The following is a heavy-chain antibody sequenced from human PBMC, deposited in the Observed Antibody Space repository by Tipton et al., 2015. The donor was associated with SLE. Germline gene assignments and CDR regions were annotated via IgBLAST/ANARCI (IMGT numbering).Heavy chain of an antibody. V-gene: IGHV4-59*11. CDR1: GGSISSHY. CDR3: ARVDWTP. D-gene: IGHD3-9*01. Sequence: LRLSCTVSGGSISSHYWSWIRQPPGKGLEWIGYIYYSGSTNYNPSLKSRVTISVDTSKNQFSLKLSSVTAADTAVYYCARVDWTPWGQGTLVTVSS. J-gene: IGHJ4*02. CDR2: IYYSGST.